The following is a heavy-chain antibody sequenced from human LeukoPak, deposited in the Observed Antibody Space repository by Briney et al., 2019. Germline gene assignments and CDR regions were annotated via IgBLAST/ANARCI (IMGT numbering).Heavy chain of an antibody. Sequence: PGGSLRLSCVASEFTFSTYWMNWVRQAPGKGLEWVANIKQDGSEKYYVDSVKGRFTISRDNAKNSLFLQMNTLRAEDTAVYYCVRDAYPYSSSWFDYWGQGTLVTVSS. D-gene: IGHD6-13*01. CDR1: EFTFSTYW. CDR3: VRDAYPYSSSWFDY. J-gene: IGHJ4*02. V-gene: IGHV3-7*01. CDR2: IKQDGSEK.